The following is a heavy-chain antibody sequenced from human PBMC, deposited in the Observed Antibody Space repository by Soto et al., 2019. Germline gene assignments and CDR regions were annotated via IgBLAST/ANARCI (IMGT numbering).Heavy chain of an antibody. J-gene: IGHJ4*02. CDR3: ARGGWELPYYFDY. CDR2: ISSSSSYT. CDR1: GFTFSDHY. Sequence: GGSLRLSCAASGFTFSDHYMSWIRQAPGKGLEWVSYISSSSSYTNYADSVKGRFTISRDNAKNSLYLQMNSLRAEDTAVYYCARGGWELPYYFDYWGQGTLVTVSS. D-gene: IGHD1-26*01. V-gene: IGHV3-11*06.